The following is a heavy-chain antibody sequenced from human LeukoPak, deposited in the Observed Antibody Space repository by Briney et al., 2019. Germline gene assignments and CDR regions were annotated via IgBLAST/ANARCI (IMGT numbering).Heavy chain of an antibody. J-gene: IGHJ4*02. V-gene: IGHV4-39*01. D-gene: IGHD6-19*01. Sequence: SETLSLTCTVSGGSISSSSYSWGWIRQPPGKGLEWIGSIYYSGSTYYNPSLKSRFTISVDTSKNQFSLKLSSVTAADTAVYYCARHVSGYSSGWYFDYWGQGTLVTVSS. CDR1: GGSISSSSYS. CDR3: ARHVSGYSSGWYFDY. CDR2: IYYSGST.